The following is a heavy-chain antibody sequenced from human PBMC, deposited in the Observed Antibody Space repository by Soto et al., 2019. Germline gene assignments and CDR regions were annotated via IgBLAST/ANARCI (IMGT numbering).Heavy chain of an antibody. CDR3: ARVVPAAMENWFDP. CDR1: GGTFSSYA. J-gene: IGHJ5*02. D-gene: IGHD2-2*01. CDR2: IIPIFGTA. Sequence: SVKVSCKASGGTFSSYAISWVRQARGQGLEWMGGIIPIFGTANYAQKFQGRVTITADKSTSTAYMELSSLRSEDTAVYYCARVVPAAMENWFDPWGQGTLVTVSS. V-gene: IGHV1-69*06.